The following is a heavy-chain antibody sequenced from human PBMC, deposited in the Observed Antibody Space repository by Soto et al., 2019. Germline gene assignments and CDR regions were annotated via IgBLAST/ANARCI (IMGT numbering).Heavy chain of an antibody. CDR3: ARHGSY. Sequence: QLQLQESGPGLGKPSETLSLTCTVSGVSISSSSYYWGWFRQPPGKGLEWIGTIYYGGSSYSNPSLKSRVTISLDTSKNQFSLTLTSVTAADTAVYYCARHGSYWGQGTLVTVSS. CDR2: IYYGGSS. CDR1: GVSISSSSYY. V-gene: IGHV4-39*01. J-gene: IGHJ4*02.